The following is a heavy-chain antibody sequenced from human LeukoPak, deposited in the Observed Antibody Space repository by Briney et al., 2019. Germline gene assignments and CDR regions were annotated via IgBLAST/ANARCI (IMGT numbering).Heavy chain of an antibody. V-gene: IGHV1-2*02. D-gene: IGHD3-22*01. CDR3: ARTQSETYYYDSSGYEGYYFDY. Sequence: GASVKVSCKASGYTFTGYYMHWVRQAPGQGLEWMGWINPNSGGTNYAQKLQGRVTMTTDTSTSTAYMELRSLRSDDTAVYYCARTQSETYYYDSSGYEGYYFDYWGQGTLVTVSS. J-gene: IGHJ4*02. CDR1: GYTFTGYY. CDR2: INPNSGGT.